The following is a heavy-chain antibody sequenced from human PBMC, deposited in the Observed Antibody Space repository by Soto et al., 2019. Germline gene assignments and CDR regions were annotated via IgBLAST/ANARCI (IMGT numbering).Heavy chain of an antibody. D-gene: IGHD6-19*01. Sequence: GASVKVSCKTSGYTFSSHGLSWVRQAPGQGLEWMGWISTYDGSTEYAQNLQGRVTMITDTSTSTAYMELRSLRSDDTAVYYCARGGQWLVKGYYFDYWGQGTQVTVSS. V-gene: IGHV1-18*01. J-gene: IGHJ4*02. CDR3: ARGGQWLVKGYYFDY. CDR2: ISTYDGST. CDR1: GYTFSSHG.